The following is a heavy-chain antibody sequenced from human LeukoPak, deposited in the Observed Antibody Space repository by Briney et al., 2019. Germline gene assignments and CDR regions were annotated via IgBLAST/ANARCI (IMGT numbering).Heavy chain of an antibody. CDR2: ICPGSNYK. J-gene: IGHJ4*02. D-gene: IGHD2-2*01. V-gene: IGHV3-21*01. Sequence: PGGSLRLSCAASGFSFSGYTINWVRQAPGKGLEWVSSICPGSNYKHYAHSVKGRVTISRNNAKNYLYLKMNSLGAEDTALYNCARGRGCSSLSCYPDYWGQGTLVTVSS. CDR1: GFSFSGYT. CDR3: ARGRGCSSLSCYPDY.